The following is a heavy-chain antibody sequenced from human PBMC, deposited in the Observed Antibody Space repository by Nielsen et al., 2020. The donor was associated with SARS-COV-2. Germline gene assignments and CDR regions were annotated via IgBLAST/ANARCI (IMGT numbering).Heavy chain of an antibody. CDR3: ARGWIVVVPAASARGDAFDI. V-gene: IGHV7-4-1*02. Sequence: CTASGFTFTSYAMNWVRQAPGQGLEWMGWINTNTGNPTYAQGFTGRFVFSLDTSVSTAYLQISSLKAEDTAVYYCARGWIVVVPAASARGDAFDIWGQGTMVTVSS. CDR1: GFTFTSYA. CDR2: INTNTGNP. J-gene: IGHJ3*02. D-gene: IGHD2-2*01.